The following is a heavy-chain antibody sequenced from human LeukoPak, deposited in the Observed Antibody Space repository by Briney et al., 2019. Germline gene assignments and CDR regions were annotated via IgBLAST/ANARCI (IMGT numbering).Heavy chain of an antibody. CDR3: ASTYYYGSGSYI. CDR1: GGSFSGYY. D-gene: IGHD3-10*01. Sequence: PSETLSLTCAVYGGSFSGYYWSWIRQPPGKGLEWIGEINHSGSTNYNPSLKSRVTISVDTSKNQFSLKLSSVTAADTAVYYCASTYYYGSGSYIWGQGTLVTVSS. J-gene: IGHJ4*02. V-gene: IGHV4-34*01. CDR2: INHSGST.